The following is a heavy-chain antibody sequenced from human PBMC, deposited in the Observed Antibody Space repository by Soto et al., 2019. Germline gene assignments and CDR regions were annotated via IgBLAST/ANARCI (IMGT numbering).Heavy chain of an antibody. CDR1: GYDFTTDW. J-gene: IGHJ5*01. V-gene: IGHV5-51*01. D-gene: IGHD3-9*01. Sequence: PGESLKISFLCSGYDFTTDWIGWVRQMPGKGLEWMGVISPRDSNTKYSASFQGRVTISADTSISTVYLQWNSLKASDSAMYYCSRQTYDVLTGYLRKFDSWGQGTLVTVPQ. CDR2: ISPRDSNT. CDR3: SRQTYDVLTGYLRKFDS.